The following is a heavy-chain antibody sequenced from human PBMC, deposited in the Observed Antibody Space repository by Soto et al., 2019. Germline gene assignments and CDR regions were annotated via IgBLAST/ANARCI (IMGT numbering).Heavy chain of an antibody. D-gene: IGHD2-15*01. CDR3: ARVSWDCSGGSCPTYYYYGMDV. J-gene: IGHJ6*02. V-gene: IGHV3-7*05. Sequence: GGSLRLSCAASGFTFSSYWMSWVRQAPGKGLEWVANIKQDGSEKYYVDSVKGRFTISRDNAKNSLYLQMNSLRAEDTAVYYCARVSWDCSGGSCPTYYYYGMDVWGQGTTVTVSS. CDR1: GFTFSSYW. CDR2: IKQDGSEK.